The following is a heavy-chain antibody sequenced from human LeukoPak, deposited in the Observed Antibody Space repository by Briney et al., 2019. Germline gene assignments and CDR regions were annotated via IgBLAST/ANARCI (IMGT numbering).Heavy chain of an antibody. CDR3: ARRRYYDSTGYLD. CDR1: GGYISSSSYY. CDR2: IYYSGST. D-gene: IGHD3-22*01. V-gene: IGHV4-39*01. Sequence: PSETLSLTCTVSGGYISSSSYYWDWIRQPSGRGPEWIGSIYYSGSTYYNPSLKSRVTRFLDTSKNQFSLKLASVTAADTAVYYCARRRYYDSTGYLDWGQGTLVTVSS. J-gene: IGHJ1*01.